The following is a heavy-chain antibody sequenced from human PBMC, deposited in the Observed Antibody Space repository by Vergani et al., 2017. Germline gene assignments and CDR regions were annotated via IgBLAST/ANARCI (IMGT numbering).Heavy chain of an antibody. CDR2: IKSKFDRGTT. V-gene: IGHV3-15*07. J-gene: IGHJ6*02. D-gene: IGHD2-21*01. Sequence: EVQLVESGGGIVKPGGSLRLSCVASGFTFSNYWMNWVRQAPGKGLEWVGRIKSKFDRGTTDYAAAVKGRFTISRDDSKNTLFLQMNGLKTEDIEVYYCTTNTRYSGDGSCYWLRGHRYYGMDVWGQGTTVTVSS. CDR1: GFTFSNYW. CDR3: TTNTRYSGDGSCYWLRGHRYYGMDV.